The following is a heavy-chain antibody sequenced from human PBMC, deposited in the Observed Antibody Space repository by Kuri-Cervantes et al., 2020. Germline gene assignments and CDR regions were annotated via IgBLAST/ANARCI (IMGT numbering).Heavy chain of an antibody. CDR1: GFSLSTSGVG. CDR2: IYWDDDM. Sequence: SGPTLVKPTQTLTLTCTFSGFSLSTSGVGVGWIRQPPGKALEWLALIYWDDDMRYSPSLKSRLTITKDTSKNQVVLTMTNMDPVDTATYYCAHGYSSSWYMEEFFDYWGQGTLVTVSS. CDR3: AHGYSSSWYMEEFFDY. D-gene: IGHD6-13*01. V-gene: IGHV2-5*02. J-gene: IGHJ4*02.